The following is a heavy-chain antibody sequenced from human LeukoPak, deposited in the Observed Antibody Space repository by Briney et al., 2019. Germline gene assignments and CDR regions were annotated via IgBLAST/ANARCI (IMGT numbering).Heavy chain of an antibody. D-gene: IGHD3-22*01. CDR3: ARGDSSGYYDYGMDV. J-gene: IGHJ6*02. Sequence: PGGSLRLSCAASGFTFSSYAMHWVRQAPGKGLEYVSVISSSGGSTYYANSVKGRFTISRDNSKNTLYLQMGSLRAEDMVVYYCARGDSSGYYDYGMDVWGQGTTVTVSS. CDR1: GFTFSSYA. V-gene: IGHV3-64*01. CDR2: ISSSGGST.